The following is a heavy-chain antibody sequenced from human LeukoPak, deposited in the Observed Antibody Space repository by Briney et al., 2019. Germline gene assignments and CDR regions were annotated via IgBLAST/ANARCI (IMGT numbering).Heavy chain of an antibody. D-gene: IGHD3-22*01. V-gene: IGHV3-23*01. CDR3: AKGRYRQYYDDSSGSLGY. Sequence: GGSLRLSCAASGFTFSSYAMSWVRQAPGKGLEWVSAISGSGGSTYYADSVKGRFTISRDNSKNTLYLQMNSLRAEDTAVYYCAKGRYRQYYDDSSGSLGYWGQGTLVTVSS. CDR2: ISGSGGST. J-gene: IGHJ4*02. CDR1: GFTFSSYA.